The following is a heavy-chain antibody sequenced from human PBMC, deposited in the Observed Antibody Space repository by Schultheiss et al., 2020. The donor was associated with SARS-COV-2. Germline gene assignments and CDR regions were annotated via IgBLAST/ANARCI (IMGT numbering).Heavy chain of an antibody. CDR1: GFTFSSYA. J-gene: IGHJ4*02. D-gene: IGHD3-3*01. CDR3: AATYDFWSGSY. CDR2: ISYDGSDK. Sequence: GGSLRLSCAASGFTFSSYAMHWVRQAPGKGLEWFSFISYDGSDKYYADSVKGRFTISRDDSKNTLYLQMNSLRAEDTAVYYCAATYDFWSGSYWGQGTLVTVSS. V-gene: IGHV3-30*04.